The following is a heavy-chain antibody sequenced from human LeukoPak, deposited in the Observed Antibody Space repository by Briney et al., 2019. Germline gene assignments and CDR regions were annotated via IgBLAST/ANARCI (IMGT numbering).Heavy chain of an antibody. CDR3: ATLQRWYEDY. V-gene: IGHV3-48*01. CDR2: VTESGSDK. Sequence: GGSLRLSCAGSGFIFSNYAMSWVRQAPGKGLEWLSCVTESGSDKYADSVKGRFTISRDTGKNSLILQMNSLRAEDTAVYYCATLQRWYEDYWGPGTLVTVSS. CDR1: GFIFSNYA. J-gene: IGHJ4*02. D-gene: IGHD6-13*01.